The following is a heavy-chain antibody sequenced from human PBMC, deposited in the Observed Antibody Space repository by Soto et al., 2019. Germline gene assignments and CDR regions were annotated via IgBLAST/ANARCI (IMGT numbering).Heavy chain of an antibody. J-gene: IGHJ6*02. CDR1: GYTFTGYY. CDR2: INPNSGGT. V-gene: IGHV1-2*02. CDR3: ARESVDRGVPDV. D-gene: IGHD5-12*01. Sequence: AASVKVSCKASGYTFTGYYMHWVRQAPGQGLEWMGWINPNSGGTNYAQKFQGRVTMTRDTSISTAYMELSRLRSDDTAVYSCARESVDRGVPDVWGQGTTVTVSS.